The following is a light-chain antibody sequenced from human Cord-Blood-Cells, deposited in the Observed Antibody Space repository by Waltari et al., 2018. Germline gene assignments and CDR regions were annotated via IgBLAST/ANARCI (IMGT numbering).Light chain of an antibody. CDR3: SSYTSSSTVV. Sequence: QSALPQPASVSASPAQSITIPCTGTSSDVGGYNFVSCYHKHQGKAPKPMIYDVSNRPSGFSNRFSGSKSGNTASLTISGLQAEDEADYYCSSYTSSSTVVFGGGTKLTVL. J-gene: IGLJ2*01. V-gene: IGLV2-14*01. CDR2: DVS. CDR1: SSDVGGYNF.